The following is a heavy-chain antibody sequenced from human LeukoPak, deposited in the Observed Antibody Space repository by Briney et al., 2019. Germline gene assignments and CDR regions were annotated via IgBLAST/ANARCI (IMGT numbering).Heavy chain of an antibody. CDR3: ATSIFGVAVWFDP. D-gene: IGHD3-3*01. CDR2: IIPILGIA. V-gene: IGHV1-69*02. CDR1: GGTFSSYT. Sequence: SVKVSCKASGGTFSSYTISWVRQAPGQGLEWMGRIIPILGIANYAQKFQGRVTITADKSTSTAYMELSSLRSEDTAVYYCATSIFGVAVWFDPWGQGTLVTVSS. J-gene: IGHJ5*02.